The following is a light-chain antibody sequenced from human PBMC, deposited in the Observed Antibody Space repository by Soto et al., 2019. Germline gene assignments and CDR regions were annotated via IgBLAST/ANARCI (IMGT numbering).Light chain of an antibody. V-gene: IGKV3-15*01. CDR3: QHYNNWLPTLA. Sequence: DIVMTQSPATLSVSPGERATLSCRARQSVSSNLAWYQQKPGQAPRLLIYGASNRATGVPARFSGSGSETDFTLTIDSLQSEDFAVYYCQHYNNWLPTLAFGGGTKVDLK. J-gene: IGKJ4*01. CDR1: QSVSSN. CDR2: GAS.